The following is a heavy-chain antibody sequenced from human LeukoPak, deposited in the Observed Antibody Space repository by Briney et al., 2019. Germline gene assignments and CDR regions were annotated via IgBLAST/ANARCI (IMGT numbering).Heavy chain of an antibody. CDR2: IYNSGST. V-gene: IGHV4-59*12. Sequence: PSETLSLTCSVSGGSISNYYWSWIRQSPGKGPEWIGYIYNSGSTNYNPSLKSRVTISLDTSKKQFSLKLSSVTAADTAVYYCARAAKRGSRVANWFDPWGQGTLVTVSS. D-gene: IGHD6-25*01. CDR1: GGSISNYY. J-gene: IGHJ5*02. CDR3: ARAAKRGSRVANWFDP.